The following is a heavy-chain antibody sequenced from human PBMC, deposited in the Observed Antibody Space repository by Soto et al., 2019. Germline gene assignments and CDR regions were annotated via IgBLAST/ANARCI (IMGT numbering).Heavy chain of an antibody. J-gene: IGHJ4*02. D-gene: IGHD3-22*01. CDR3: ARARVFWSYDSRCDY. CDR2: VSAYNGNR. CDR1: GYTFPNYG. Sequence: ASVTVSCKASGYTFPNYGISLVRQAPGPGLEWIGWVSAYNGNRNYAQKLHGRVTTHTDTSTSTAYMELRSPRSDDTAVYYCARARVFWSYDSRCDYWGQGTLVTVSS. V-gene: IGHV1-18*01.